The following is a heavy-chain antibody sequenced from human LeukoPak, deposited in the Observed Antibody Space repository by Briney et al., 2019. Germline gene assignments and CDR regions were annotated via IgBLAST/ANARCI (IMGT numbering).Heavy chain of an antibody. V-gene: IGHV4-39*07. J-gene: IGHJ6*03. Sequence: SETLSLTCTVSGGSISSSSYYWGWIRQPPGKGLEWIGSIYYSGSTYYNPSLKSRVTISVDTSKNQFSLKLSSVTAADTAVYYCARPINSYGSYYYYMDVWGKGTTVTVSS. CDR2: IYYSGST. CDR1: GGSISSSSYY. D-gene: IGHD5-18*01. CDR3: ARPINSYGSYYYYMDV.